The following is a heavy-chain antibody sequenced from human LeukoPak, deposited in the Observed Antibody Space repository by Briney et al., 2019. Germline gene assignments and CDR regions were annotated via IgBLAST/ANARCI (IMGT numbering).Heavy chain of an antibody. CDR2: IHSSGSTI. V-gene: IGHV3-48*03. CDR1: GFTFSSYE. D-gene: IGHD3/OR15-3a*01. CDR3: ARGTGFDY. Sequence: GGSLRLSCAASGFTFSSYEMNWVRLPPGRGLEWVSYIHSSGSTIDYADSVKGRFTISRDNAKYSLYLQMNSLRAEDTAVYYCARGTGFDYWGQGTLVTVSS. J-gene: IGHJ4*02.